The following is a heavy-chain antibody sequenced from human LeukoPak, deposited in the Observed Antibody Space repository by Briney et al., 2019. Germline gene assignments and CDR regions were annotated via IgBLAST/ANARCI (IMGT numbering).Heavy chain of an antibody. CDR3: ARFALSSSLDY. CDR1: GYRLTNNW. V-gene: IGHV5-51*01. J-gene: IGHJ4*02. Sequence: GESLKISCKVSGYRLTNNWIGWVRQVPGKGLEWMGIIYPGYSDTRYNPSFQGQVTFSADTSTSTVYLQWSSLKASDTAIYYCARFALSSSLDYWGQGTLVTVSP. CDR2: IYPGYSDT. D-gene: IGHD6-13*01.